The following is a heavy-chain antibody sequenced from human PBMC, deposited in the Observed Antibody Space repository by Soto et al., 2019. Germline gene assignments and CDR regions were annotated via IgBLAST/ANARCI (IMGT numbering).Heavy chain of an antibody. CDR1: GYTFTGYY. CDR3: ARLQQLDAY. J-gene: IGHJ4*02. D-gene: IGHD6-13*01. V-gene: IGHV1-2*02. CDR2: MDPYSGGT. Sequence: ASVKVSCKASGYTFTGYYMHWVRQAPGQGLEWMGWMDPYSGGTNYAQKFQGRVTMTTDTSISTAYMELTWLRSDDTAVYYCARLQQLDAYWGQGTLVTVSS.